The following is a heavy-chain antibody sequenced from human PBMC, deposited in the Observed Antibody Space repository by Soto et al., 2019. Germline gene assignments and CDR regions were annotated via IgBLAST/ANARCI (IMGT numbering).Heavy chain of an antibody. V-gene: IGHV1-18*01. CDR1: GYTFTSYV. Sequence: ASVKVSCKASGYTFTSYVISWVRQAPGQGLEWMGWISAYNGNTNYAQKLQGRVTMTTDTSTSTAYMELRSLRSDDKAVYYCARATYYDFWSGLTPSTNWFDPWGQGTLVTVSS. CDR3: ARATYYDFWSGLTPSTNWFDP. J-gene: IGHJ5*02. D-gene: IGHD3-3*01. CDR2: ISAYNGNT.